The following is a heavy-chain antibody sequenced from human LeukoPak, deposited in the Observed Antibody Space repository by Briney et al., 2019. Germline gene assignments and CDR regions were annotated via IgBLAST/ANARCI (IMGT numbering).Heavy chain of an antibody. V-gene: IGHV3-30-3*01. CDR3: AKDRSGSYSQGLDY. D-gene: IGHD1-26*01. CDR2: ISYDGSNT. CDR1: GFTFSNYA. Sequence: QAGGSLRLSCAASGFTFSNYAMHWVRQAPGKGLEWVAVISYDGSNTYYADSVKGRFTISRDNSKNTLYLQMNSLRAQDTAVYYCAKDRSGSYSQGLDYWGQGTLVTVSS. J-gene: IGHJ4*02.